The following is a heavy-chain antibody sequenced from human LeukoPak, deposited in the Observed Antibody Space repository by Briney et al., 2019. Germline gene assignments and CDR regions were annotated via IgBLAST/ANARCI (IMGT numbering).Heavy chain of an antibody. CDR3: ARRLPDYYGSGSPFDY. CDR2: IYYSGST. CDR1: GGSISSSSYY. V-gene: IGHV4-39*01. J-gene: IGHJ4*02. Sequence: SETLSLTCTVSGGSISSSSYYWGWIRQPPGKGLEWIGSIYYSGSTYYNPSLKSRVTISVDTSKNQFSLKLSSVTAADTAVYYCARRLPDYYGSGSPFDYWGQGTLVAVSS. D-gene: IGHD3-10*01.